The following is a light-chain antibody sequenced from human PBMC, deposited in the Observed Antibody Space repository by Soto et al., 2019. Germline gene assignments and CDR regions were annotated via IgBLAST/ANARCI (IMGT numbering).Light chain of an antibody. CDR3: QSYDSSLYVV. CDR1: SSNIGAGYD. CDR2: GST. Sequence: VLTQPPSVSGAPGQRVTISCTGSSSNIGAGYDVHWYQQLPGAAPKLLIYGSTNRPSGVPDRFSGSKSGTSASLAITGLQAEDEADYYCQSYDSSLYVVFGGGTQLTVL. V-gene: IGLV1-40*01. J-gene: IGLJ2*01.